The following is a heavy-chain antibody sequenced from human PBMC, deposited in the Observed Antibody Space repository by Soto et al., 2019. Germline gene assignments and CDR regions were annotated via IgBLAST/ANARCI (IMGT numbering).Heavy chain of an antibody. CDR2: VSSSSSYI. V-gene: IGHV3-21*01. J-gene: IGHJ4*02. CDR3: ERRYSSHYEAFDY. CDR1: GFTFTYYT. Sequence: EVQLVESGGGLVKPGGSLRLSCAASGFTFTYYTMNWVRQPPGKGLEWVSSVSSSSSYIYFADSMKGRFTISRDNAKNTLHLQLNSLRAEDTAVYYCERRYSSHYEAFDYWGQGNLVTVSS. D-gene: IGHD6-13*01.